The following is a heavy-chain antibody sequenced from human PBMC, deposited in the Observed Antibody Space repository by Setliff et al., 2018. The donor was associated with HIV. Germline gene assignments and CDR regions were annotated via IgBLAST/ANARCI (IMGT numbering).Heavy chain of an antibody. J-gene: IGHJ6*02. CDR1: GGTFSSYA. CDR2: IIPIFCPT. CDR3: AKEHCSSSGCYEYSYYGMDV. V-gene: IGHV1-69*05. D-gene: IGHD2-2*01. Sequence: SVKVSCKASGGTFSSYAISWVRQAPGQGLEWMGGIIPIFCPTNYAQKFQGRLTMTRDTSTNTVYMELSSLRSEDTAVYYCAKEHCSSSGCYEYSYYGMDVLGQGTTVPVSS.